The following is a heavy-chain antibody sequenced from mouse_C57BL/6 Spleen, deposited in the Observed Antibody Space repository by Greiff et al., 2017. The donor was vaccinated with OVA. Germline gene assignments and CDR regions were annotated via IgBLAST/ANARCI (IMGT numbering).Heavy chain of an antibody. CDR3: ARAWVITTGALDY. D-gene: IGHD1-1*01. J-gene: IGHJ2*01. Sequence: EVMLVESGPGLVKPSQTVFLTCTVTGISITTGNYRWSWIRQFPGNKLEWIGYIYYSGTITYNPSLTSLTTITRDTPKNQFFQEMSPLTAEDTATYCCARAWVITTGALDYWGQGTTLTVSS. CDR2: IYYSGTI. CDR1: GISITTGNYR. V-gene: IGHV3-5*01.